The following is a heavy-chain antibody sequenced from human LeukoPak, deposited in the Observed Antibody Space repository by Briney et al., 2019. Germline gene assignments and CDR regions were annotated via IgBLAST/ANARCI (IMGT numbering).Heavy chain of an antibody. D-gene: IGHD3-10*01. CDR3: AKRYFGSGSTRYFDL. CDR2: ISGSGGNT. J-gene: IGHJ2*01. Sequence: PGGSLRLSCAASGFTFSSYAMSWVRQARGKGLEWVSDISGSGGNTYHADSVKGRFTISRDNSKNTLYLQMNSLRAEDTAVYYCAKRYFGSGSTRYFDLWGRGTLVTVSS. CDR1: GFTFSSYA. V-gene: IGHV3-23*01.